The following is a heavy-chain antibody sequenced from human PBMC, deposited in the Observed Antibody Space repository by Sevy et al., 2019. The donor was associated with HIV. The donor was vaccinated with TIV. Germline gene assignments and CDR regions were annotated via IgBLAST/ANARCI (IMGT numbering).Heavy chain of an antibody. V-gene: IGHV1-18*01. CDR3: ARAYCSGGRCYSLAY. D-gene: IGHD2-15*01. J-gene: IGHJ4*02. Sequence: ASVKVSCKVSVYTFSTYHITWVRQAPGQGLEWMGRVSPHKGDTNYAQRLQGRVTMITDASTNTAYMELGSLRSDDTAVYYCARAYCSGGRCYSLAYWGQGTLVTVSS. CDR2: VSPHKGDT. CDR1: VYTFSTYH.